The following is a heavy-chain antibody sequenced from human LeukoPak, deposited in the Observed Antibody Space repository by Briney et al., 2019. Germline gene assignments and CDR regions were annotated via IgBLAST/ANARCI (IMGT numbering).Heavy chain of an antibody. CDR1: GSSISSYY. Sequence: SSETLSLTCTVSGSSISSYYWSWIRQPPGKGLEWIGYIYYSGSTNYNPSLKSRVTISVDTSKNQFSLKLSSVTAADTAVYYCANYGVVLATYGSPSPFVYWGQGTLVTVSS. D-gene: IGHD3-16*01. J-gene: IGHJ4*02. CDR3: ANYGVVLATYGSPSPFVY. V-gene: IGHV4-59*01. CDR2: IYYSGST.